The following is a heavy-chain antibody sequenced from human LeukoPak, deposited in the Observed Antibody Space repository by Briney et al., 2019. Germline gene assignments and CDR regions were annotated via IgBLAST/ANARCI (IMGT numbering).Heavy chain of an antibody. CDR2: IYSGGTT. V-gene: IGHV3-66*01. CDR3: ARDRGYSYGNDYFDY. D-gene: IGHD5-18*01. Sequence: PGGSLRLSCAASGFTFSSYGMHWVRQAPGKGLEWVSLIYSGGTTNYAESVKGRFIISRDNSKNTVYLQMNSLRPEDTAVYYCARDRGYSYGNDYFDYWGQGTLVTVSS. J-gene: IGHJ4*02. CDR1: GFTFSSYG.